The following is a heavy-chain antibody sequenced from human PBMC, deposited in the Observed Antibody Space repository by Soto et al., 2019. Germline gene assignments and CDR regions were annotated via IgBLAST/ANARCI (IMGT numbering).Heavy chain of an antibody. CDR2: INNDGSST. D-gene: IGHD4-17*01. Sequence: PGGSLRLSCAASGFTFSSYWMHWVRQAPGKGPVWVSRINNDGSSTTYADSVKGRFTISRDNAKNTVYLQMNSLRAEDTAVYYCARGTISYGGNPLFDYWGQGTLVTVSS. CDR1: GFTFSSYW. J-gene: IGHJ4*02. CDR3: ARGTISYGGNPLFDY. V-gene: IGHV3-74*01.